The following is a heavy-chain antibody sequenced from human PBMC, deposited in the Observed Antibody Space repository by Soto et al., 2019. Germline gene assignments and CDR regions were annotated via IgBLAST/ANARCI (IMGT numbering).Heavy chain of an antibody. V-gene: IGHV1-69*13. J-gene: IGHJ4*02. CDR1: GGAFSSYA. Sequence: SVKVSCKASGGAFSSYAISWVRKAPGQGLEWMGGIIPIFGTANYAQKFQGRVTITADESTSTAYMELSSLRSEDTAVYYCASWYSSGWYPCLSYWGQGTLVTVSS. CDR2: IIPIFGTA. CDR3: ASWYSSGWYPCLSY. D-gene: IGHD6-19*01.